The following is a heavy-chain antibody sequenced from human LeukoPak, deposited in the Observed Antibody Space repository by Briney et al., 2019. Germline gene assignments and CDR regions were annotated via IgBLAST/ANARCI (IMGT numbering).Heavy chain of an antibody. J-gene: IGHJ3*02. Sequence: PGGSLRLSCAASGFTFSSYAMHWVRQAPGKGLEWVAVIWYDGSNKYYADSVKGRFTISRDNSKNTLYLQMNSLRAEDTAVYYCARSQQLGAFDIWGQGTMVTVSS. D-gene: IGHD6-13*01. CDR2: IWYDGSNK. CDR1: GFTFSSYA. V-gene: IGHV3-33*08. CDR3: ARSQQLGAFDI.